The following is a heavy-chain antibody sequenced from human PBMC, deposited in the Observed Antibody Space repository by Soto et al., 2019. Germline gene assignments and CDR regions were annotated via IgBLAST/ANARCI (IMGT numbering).Heavy chain of an antibody. D-gene: IGHD3-16*01. V-gene: IGHV4-59*01. CDR1: GGSISSYY. CDR2: IYYSGST. J-gene: IGHJ6*02. Sequence: PSETLSPTCTVSGGSISSYYWSWIRQPPGKGLGWIGYIYYSGSTNYNPSLKSRVTISVDTSKNQFSLKLSSVTAADTAVYYCAREGAARGYYYYGMDFWGQGTTVTVSS. CDR3: AREGAARGYYYYGMDF.